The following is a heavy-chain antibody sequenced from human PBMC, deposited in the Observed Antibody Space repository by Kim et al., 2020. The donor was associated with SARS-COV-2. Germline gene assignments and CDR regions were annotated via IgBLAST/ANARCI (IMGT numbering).Heavy chain of an antibody. CDR3: ARDMTAVSGYSLEY. CDR1: GFRLSSYA. J-gene: IGHJ4*02. CDR2: LSYDRRHH. V-gene: IGHV3-30*04. D-gene: IGHD6-25*01. Sequence: GGSLRLSCQVSGFRLSSYAMHWVRQAPGKGLEWVTILSYDRRHHYYADSVRGRFIISSDDSQGTVSLDMNSLRPDDTARYYCARDMTAVSGYSLEYWGQG.